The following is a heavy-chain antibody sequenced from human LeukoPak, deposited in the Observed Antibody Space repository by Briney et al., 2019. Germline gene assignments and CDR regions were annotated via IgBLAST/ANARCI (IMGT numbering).Heavy chain of an antibody. CDR1: GFTFTSYA. CDR3: AKDDGYYYGMDV. D-gene: IGHD5-24*01. CDR2: VSGSGDST. Sequence: GGSLRLSCAASGFTFTSYAMSWVRQAPGKGLEWVSAVSGSGDSTYYADSVKGWFTISRDNSKNTLYLQMNSLRAEDTAVYYCAKDDGYYYGMDVWGQGTTVTVSS. V-gene: IGHV3-23*01. J-gene: IGHJ6*02.